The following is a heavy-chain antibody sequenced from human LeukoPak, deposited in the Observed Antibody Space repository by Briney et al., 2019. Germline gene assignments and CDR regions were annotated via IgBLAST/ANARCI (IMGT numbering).Heavy chain of an antibody. J-gene: IGHJ4*02. CDR2: IYPGDSDT. CDR3: ARQRQRYSSGWFFDY. V-gene: IGHV5-51*01. D-gene: IGHD6-19*01. CDR1: GYSFTCYW. Sequence: GESLKISCKGSGYSFTCYWIGWVRQMPGKGLEWMGIIYPGDSDTRYSPSFQGQVTISADKSISTAYLQWSSLKASDTAMYYCARQRQRYSSGWFFDYWGQGTLVTVSS.